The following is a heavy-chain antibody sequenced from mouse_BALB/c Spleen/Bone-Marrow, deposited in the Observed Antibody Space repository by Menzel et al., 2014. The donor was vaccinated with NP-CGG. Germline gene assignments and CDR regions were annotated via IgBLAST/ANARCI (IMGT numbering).Heavy chain of an antibody. V-gene: IGHV14-3*02. CDR2: IDPANGNT. J-gene: IGHJ1*01. CDR3: ANYDYGGDYDV. Sequence: VQLQQSGAELVKPGASVKLSCTASGFNIKDTYMHWVKQRPEQGLEWIGRIDPANGNTKYDPKFQGKATITADTSSNTAYLQHSSLTSEDTAVYYSANYDYGGDYDVWGAGPTVTVSS. D-gene: IGHD2-4*01. CDR1: GFNIKDTY.